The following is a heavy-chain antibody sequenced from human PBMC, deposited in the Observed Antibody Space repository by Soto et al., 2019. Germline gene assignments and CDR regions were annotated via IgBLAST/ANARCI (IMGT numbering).Heavy chain of an antibody. J-gene: IGHJ4*02. D-gene: IGHD3-22*01. V-gene: IGHV3-33*08. CDR1: GFSFRSYG. CDR2: IWFDGSQK. Sequence: QVQLVESGGGVVQPGRSLRLSCVASGFSFRSYGMHWVRQAPGKGLEWVAVIWFDGSQKHYVDSVQGRFTVSRDNSKDKMFLEMNSLRAEDTAVYYCARFYDNTAWPAFWGQGTLVTVSS. CDR3: ARFYDNTAWPAF.